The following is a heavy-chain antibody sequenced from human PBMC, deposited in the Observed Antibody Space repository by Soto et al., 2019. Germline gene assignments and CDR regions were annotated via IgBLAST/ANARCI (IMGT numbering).Heavy chain of an antibody. D-gene: IGHD3-10*01. CDR2: ISGGGGTT. CDR3: AKGRGGFDS. CDR1: GFTFSSYG. Sequence: EVQLLESGGGLIQPGGSLRLSCAASGFTFSSYGMSWVRQAPGKGLGWVSVISGGGGTTYYADSVKGRFTISRDNSKNTVYLQMNSLKAEDTALYYCAKGRGGFDSWGQGILVTVSS. V-gene: IGHV3-23*01. J-gene: IGHJ5*01.